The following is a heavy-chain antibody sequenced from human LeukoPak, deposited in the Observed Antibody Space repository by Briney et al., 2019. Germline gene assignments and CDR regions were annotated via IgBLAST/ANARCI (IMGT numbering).Heavy chain of an antibody. V-gene: IGHV3-7*03. Sequence: GGSLRLSCAASGFTFSSYWMSWVRQAPGKGLEWVANIKQDGSEKYYVDSVKGRFTISRDNAKNSLYLQMNSLRAEDTAVYYCARVGYCSSTSCYAYGMDVWGQGTTVTVSS. J-gene: IGHJ6*02. CDR2: IKQDGSEK. CDR3: ARVGYCSSTSCYAYGMDV. CDR1: GFTFSSYW. D-gene: IGHD2-2*01.